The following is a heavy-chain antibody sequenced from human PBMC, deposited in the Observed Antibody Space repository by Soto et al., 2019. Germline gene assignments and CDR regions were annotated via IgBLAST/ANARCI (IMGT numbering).Heavy chain of an antibody. D-gene: IGHD3-22*01. J-gene: IGHJ6*02. CDR3: ATSSGYWGGYYYGIAV. Sequence: QVQLVQSGAEVKKPGASVKVSCKVSGYTLTELSMHWVRQAPGKGLELMGGFDPEDGETIDAQKFQGRVTMTEDTSTDPAYMELSSLRSEDTAVYYCATSSGYWGGYYYGIAVWGQGTTVTVSS. V-gene: IGHV1-24*01. CDR2: FDPEDGET. CDR1: GYTLTELS.